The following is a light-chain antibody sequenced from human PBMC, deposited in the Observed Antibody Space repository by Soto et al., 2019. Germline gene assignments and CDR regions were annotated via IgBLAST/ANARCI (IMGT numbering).Light chain of an antibody. CDR1: QGIRND. CDR3: QQYNDSFPYT. CDR2: LAS. V-gene: IGKV1-17*01. J-gene: IGKJ2*01. Sequence: DIQMTQSPSSLSASVGDRVTITCRASQGIRNDLGWYQQRPGKAPKRLIYLASSLQSGVPSRFSGSGSGTEFTLTISSLQPEDFATYYCQQYNDSFPYTFGQGTKLEIK.